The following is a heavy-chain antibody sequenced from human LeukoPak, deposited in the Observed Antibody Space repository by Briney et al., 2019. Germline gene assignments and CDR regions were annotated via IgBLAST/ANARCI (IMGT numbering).Heavy chain of an antibody. CDR1: GGTFSSYA. CDR3: ARGNDFWSGYCY. V-gene: IGHV1-69*05. J-gene: IGHJ4*02. Sequence: GSSVKVSCKASGGTFSSYAISWVRQAPGQGLEWMGGLIPIFGTANYAQKFQGRVTITTDESTSTAYMELSSLRSEDTAVYYCARGNDFWSGYCYWGQGTLVTVSS. CDR2: LIPIFGTA. D-gene: IGHD3-3*01.